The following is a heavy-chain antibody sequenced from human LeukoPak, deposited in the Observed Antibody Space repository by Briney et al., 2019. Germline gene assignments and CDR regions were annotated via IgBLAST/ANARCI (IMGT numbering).Heavy chain of an antibody. Sequence: SETLSLTCTVAGGSISSYYWSWIRQPPGKGMEWIGYIYYSGSTNYNPSPKSRVTISVDTSKNQFSLKLSSVTAADTAVYYCARGPTGIAAAGIDYWGQGTLVTVSS. CDR1: GGSISSYY. V-gene: IGHV4-59*01. CDR3: ARGPTGIAAAGIDY. CDR2: IYYSGST. D-gene: IGHD6-13*01. J-gene: IGHJ4*02.